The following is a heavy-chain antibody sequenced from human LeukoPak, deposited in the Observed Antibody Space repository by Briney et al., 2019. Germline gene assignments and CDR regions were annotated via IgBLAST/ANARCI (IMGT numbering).Heavy chain of an antibody. CDR3: ARAAIWNNYHYPFDV. CDR1: GGSFTSGSDY. D-gene: IGHD3-10*01. Sequence: SETLSFTCTVSGGSFTSGSDYWSWIRQPAGKRLEWIGHIDTSGSSTFNPSLKSRVTMSLDTSRNGFYLKLNSVAAADTAIYYCARAAIWNNYHYPFDVWGLGTMVSVSS. CDR2: IDTSGSS. V-gene: IGHV4-61*09. J-gene: IGHJ3*01.